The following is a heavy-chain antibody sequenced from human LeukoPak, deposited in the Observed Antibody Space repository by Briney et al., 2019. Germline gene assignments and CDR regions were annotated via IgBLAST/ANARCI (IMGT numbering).Heavy chain of an antibody. CDR3: AKDGSGGGWKWFDP. CDR2: IWYDGSNK. CDR1: GFTFTSYG. J-gene: IGHJ5*02. Sequence: PGGSLRLSCAASGFTFTSYGFHWVRQAPGKGLEWVAVIWYDGSNKYYVDSVKGRFTISRDNSKNTLYLQMNSLTAEDPAVYYCAKDGSGGGWKWFDPWGQGTLVTVSS. D-gene: IGHD2-15*01. V-gene: IGHV3-33*06.